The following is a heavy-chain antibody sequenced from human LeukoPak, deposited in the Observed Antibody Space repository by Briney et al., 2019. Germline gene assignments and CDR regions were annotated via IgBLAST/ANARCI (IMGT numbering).Heavy chain of an antibody. Sequence: SETLSFTCTRSGVSISRDSWSWLRQPPGKGLELIGYTDDRGTLIYNPSLNSRASFSVDTSKNQFSLTLRSVTVADTAVYFCARKIQLRSYWHFDLWGRGTLVTVTS. CDR1: GVSISRDS. CDR2: TDDRGTL. V-gene: IGHV4-59*08. J-gene: IGHJ2*01. CDR3: ARKIQLRSYWHFDL. D-gene: IGHD5-18*01.